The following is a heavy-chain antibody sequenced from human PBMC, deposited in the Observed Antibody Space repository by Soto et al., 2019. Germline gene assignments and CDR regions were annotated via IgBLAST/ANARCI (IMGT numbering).Heavy chain of an antibody. Sequence: PSETLSLTCTVSGGSISSYYWSWIRQPPGKGLEWIGYIYNSGSTNYNPSLKSRVTISVDTYKNQFSLKLSSVTAAATAVYYCAYGDSRGPFDSWGQGTLVTVSS. D-gene: IGHD4-17*01. V-gene: IGHV4-59*01. J-gene: IGHJ4*02. CDR2: IYNSGST. CDR1: GGSISSYY. CDR3: AYGDSRGPFDS.